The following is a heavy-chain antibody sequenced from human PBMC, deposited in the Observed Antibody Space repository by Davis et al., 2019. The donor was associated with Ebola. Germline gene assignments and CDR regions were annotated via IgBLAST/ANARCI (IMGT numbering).Heavy chain of an antibody. CDR2: ISSSSSYI. CDR1: GFTFSSYS. Sequence: GESLKISCAASGFTFSSYSMNWVRQAPGKGLEWVSSISSSSSYIYYADSVKGRFTISRDNAKNSLYLQMNSLRAEDTAVYYCARVSYYGSGSYYRGRDFYYYYYMDVWGKGTTVTVSS. D-gene: IGHD3-10*01. CDR3: ARVSYYGSGSYYRGRDFYYYYYMDV. V-gene: IGHV3-21*01. J-gene: IGHJ6*03.